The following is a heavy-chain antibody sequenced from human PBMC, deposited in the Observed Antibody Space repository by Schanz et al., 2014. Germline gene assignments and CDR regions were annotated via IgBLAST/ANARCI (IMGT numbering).Heavy chain of an antibody. CDR1: GFTVSNYA. CDR3: ARDRQQLVGRIGYYYGMDV. Sequence: VQLVESGGGLVQPGGSLRLSCTDSGFTVSNYAMSWIRQAPGKGLEWVSYISSSSSYTNYADSVKGRFTISRDNAKNSLYLQMNSLRAEDTAVYYCARDRQQLVGRIGYYYGMDVWGQGTTVTVSS. CDR2: ISSSSSYT. D-gene: IGHD6-13*01. V-gene: IGHV3-11*06. J-gene: IGHJ6*02.